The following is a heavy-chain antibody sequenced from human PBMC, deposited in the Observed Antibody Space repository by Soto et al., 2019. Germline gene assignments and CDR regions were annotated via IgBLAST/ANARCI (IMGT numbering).Heavy chain of an antibody. J-gene: IGHJ6*02. D-gene: IGHD3-9*01. Sequence: QVQLVESGGGVVQPGRSLRLSCAASGFTFSRYGMHWVRQAPGKGLEWVAVIWYDGSNKYYADSVKGRFTISRDNSKNTLYLQMSSVRAEDTAVYYCVCGFDWLWGMDVWGQGTTVTVSS. V-gene: IGHV3-33*01. CDR1: GFTFSRYG. CDR3: VCGFDWLWGMDV. CDR2: IWYDGSNK.